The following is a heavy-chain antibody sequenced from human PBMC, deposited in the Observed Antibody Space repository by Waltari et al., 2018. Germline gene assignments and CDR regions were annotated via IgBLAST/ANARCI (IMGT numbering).Heavy chain of an antibody. CDR2: INGAGTNT. Sequence: EVQLVESGGGLAKPGGSLRLSCEVSGFAGSNLWMYWIRQTPGKGLEWMSTINGAGTNTYYPDSVKGRFTISRDSAKNTLYLQMDSLRTEDTAVYYCAGDSVGSNSDLWGQGVLVTVSS. CDR1: GFAGSNLW. V-gene: IGHV3-21*01. D-gene: IGHD6-13*01. CDR3: AGDSVGSNSDL. J-gene: IGHJ4*02.